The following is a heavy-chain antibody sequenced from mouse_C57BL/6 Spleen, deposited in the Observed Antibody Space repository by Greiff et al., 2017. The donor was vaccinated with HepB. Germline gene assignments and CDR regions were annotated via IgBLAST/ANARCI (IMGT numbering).Heavy chain of an antibody. D-gene: IGHD1-1*01. J-gene: IGHJ1*03. Sequence: QVQLQQSGAELVRPGTSVKMSCKASGYTFTNYWIGWAKQRPGHGLEWIGDIYPGGGYTNYNEKFKGKATLTADKSSSTAYMQFSSLTSEDSAIYYGARSGVYYGSSYWYFDVWGTGTTVTVSS. V-gene: IGHV1-63*01. CDR1: GYTFTNYW. CDR3: ARSGVYYGSSYWYFDV. CDR2: IYPGGGYT.